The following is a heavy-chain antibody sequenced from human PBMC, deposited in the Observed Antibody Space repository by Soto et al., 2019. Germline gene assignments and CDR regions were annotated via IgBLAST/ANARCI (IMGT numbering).Heavy chain of an antibody. D-gene: IGHD3-3*01. CDR1: GFTFSSYA. CDR3: ATARFLEWLPPPAY. Sequence: GGSLRLSCAASGFTFSSYAMSWVRQAPGKGLEWVSAISGSGGSTYYADSVKGRFTISRDNSKNTLYLQMNSLRAEDTAVYYCATARFLEWLPPPAYWGQGTLVTVSS. CDR2: ISGSGGST. V-gene: IGHV3-23*01. J-gene: IGHJ4*02.